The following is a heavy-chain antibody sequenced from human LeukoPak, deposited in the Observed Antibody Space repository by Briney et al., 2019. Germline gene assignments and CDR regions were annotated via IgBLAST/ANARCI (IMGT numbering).Heavy chain of an antibody. V-gene: IGHV3-33*01. CDR2: IWFDGSNK. D-gene: IGHD4-11*01. Sequence: PGGSLRLSCSASGFMFNSYGMHWVRQAPGKGLEWVAVIWFDGSNKYYADSVKGRFTISRDNSMNTLYLQMNSLRAEDTAIYYCASGETTAFDYWGQGTLVTVSS. CDR1: GFMFNSYG. CDR3: ASGETTAFDY. J-gene: IGHJ4*02.